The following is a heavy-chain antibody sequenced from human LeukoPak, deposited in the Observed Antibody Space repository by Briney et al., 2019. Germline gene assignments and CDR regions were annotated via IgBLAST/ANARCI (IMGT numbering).Heavy chain of an antibody. CDR1: GFTFSSYS. J-gene: IGHJ3*02. Sequence: GGSLRLSCAASGFTFSSYSMNWVRQAPGKGLEWVSYISSSSSTIYYADSVMGRFTISRDNAKNSLYLQMNSLRAEDTAVYYCARSHRSSGYYGDAFDIWGQGTMVTVSS. D-gene: IGHD3-22*01. V-gene: IGHV3-48*01. CDR3: ARSHRSSGYYGDAFDI. CDR2: ISSSSSTI.